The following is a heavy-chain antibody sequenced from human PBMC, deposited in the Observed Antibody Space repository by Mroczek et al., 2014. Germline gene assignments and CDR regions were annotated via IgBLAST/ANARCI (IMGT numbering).Heavy chain of an antibody. Sequence: QVQPQESGPGLVKPSETLSLTCTVSGGSISSSSYYWGWIRQPPGRGWSGLGVSIIWEHLLQPSLKSRVTISVDTSKNQFSLKLSSVTAADTAVYYCASRITIFGVVTKWGQGTLVTVSS. CDR1: GGSISSSSYY. CDR3: ASRITIFGVVTK. CDR2: SIIWEH. V-gene: IGHV4-39*01. D-gene: IGHD3-3*01. J-gene: IGHJ4*02.